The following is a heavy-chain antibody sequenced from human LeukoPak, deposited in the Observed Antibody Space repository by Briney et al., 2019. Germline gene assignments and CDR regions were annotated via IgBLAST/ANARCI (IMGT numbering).Heavy chain of an antibody. D-gene: IGHD3-22*01. V-gene: IGHV4-59*08. J-gene: IGHJ4*02. CDR3: ARGYYDSSGYSTPFDH. Sequence: PSETLSLTCTVSGASIRSNYWSWVRQPPGKGLEWIGYIHYSGSTNYNPSLKSRVTISADTSKNQLSLKLSSVTAADTAVYYCARGYYDSSGYSTPFDHWGQGTLVTVSS. CDR2: IHYSGST. CDR1: GASIRSNY.